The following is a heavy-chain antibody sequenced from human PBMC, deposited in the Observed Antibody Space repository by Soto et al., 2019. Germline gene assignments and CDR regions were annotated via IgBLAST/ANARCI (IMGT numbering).Heavy chain of an antibody. V-gene: IGHV4-59*01. D-gene: IGHD1-26*01. CDR2: IYYSGST. Sequence: QVQLQESGPGLVKPSETLSLTCTVSGGSISRYYWGWIRQPPGKGLEWIGYIYYSGSTNYNPSLNSRVTISVDTSKNQFSLKLSSVTAADTAVYYCARDPLGATTYWGQGTLVTVSS. CDR1: GGSISRYY. J-gene: IGHJ4*02. CDR3: ARDPLGATTY.